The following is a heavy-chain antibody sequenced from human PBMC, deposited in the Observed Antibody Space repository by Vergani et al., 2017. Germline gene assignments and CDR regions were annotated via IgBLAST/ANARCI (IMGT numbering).Heavy chain of an antibody. CDR2: IYPGDSDT. V-gene: IGHV5-51*01. CDR3: ARHHDYYGSSGSPVLDY. J-gene: IGHJ4*02. CDR1: GYIFTSYW. Sequence: EVQLVLSGAEVKKPGESLKIFCKGSGYIFTSYWIGWVRQMPGKGLEWMGIIYPGDSDTRYSPSFQGQVTISADKSISTAYLQWSSLKASDTAMYYCARHHDYYGSSGSPVLDYWGQGTLVTVSS. D-gene: IGHD3-22*01.